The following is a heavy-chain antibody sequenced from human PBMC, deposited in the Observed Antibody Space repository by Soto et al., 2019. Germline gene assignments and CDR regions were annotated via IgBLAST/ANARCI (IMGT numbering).Heavy chain of an antibody. J-gene: IGHJ4*02. CDR3: ARSYSSSSAFDY. CDR2: ISYDGSNK. V-gene: IGHV3-30-3*01. CDR1: GFTFSSYA. Sequence: GGSLRLSCAASGFTFSSYAMHWVRQAPGKGLEWVAVISYDGSNKYYADSVKGRFTISRDNSKNTLYLQMNSLRAEDTAVYYCARSYSSSSAFDYWGQGTLVTVSS. D-gene: IGHD6-6*01.